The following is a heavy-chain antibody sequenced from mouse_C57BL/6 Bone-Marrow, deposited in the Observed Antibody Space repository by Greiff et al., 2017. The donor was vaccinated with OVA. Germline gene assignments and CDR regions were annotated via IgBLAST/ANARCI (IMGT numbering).Heavy chain of an antibody. CDR1: GFTFSSYG. CDR3: ARQGTVVGNY. D-gene: IGHD1-1*01. J-gene: IGHJ2*01. CDR2: ISSGGSYT. V-gene: IGHV5-6*01. Sequence: EVKLVESGGDLVKPGGSLKLSCAASGFTFSSYGMSWVRQTPDKRLEWVATISSGGSYTYYPDSVKGRFTISRDNAKNTLYLQMSSLKSEDTAMYYCARQGTVVGNYWGQGTTLTVSS.